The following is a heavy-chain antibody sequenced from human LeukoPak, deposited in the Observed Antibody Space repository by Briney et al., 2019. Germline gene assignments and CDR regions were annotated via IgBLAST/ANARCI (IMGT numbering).Heavy chain of an antibody. J-gene: IGHJ4*02. D-gene: IGHD3-16*01. V-gene: IGHV1-46*01. CDR2: ISPSNGNT. Sequence: GASVKVSFKASGYTFITYHMNWVRQAPGQGLEWMGTISPSNGNTNYAQSFRGRVTMTRDTSTSTVYMELTSLTSEDTAVYYCVREASGGYFDYWGQGTQVTVS. CDR1: GYTFITYH. CDR3: VREASGGYFDY.